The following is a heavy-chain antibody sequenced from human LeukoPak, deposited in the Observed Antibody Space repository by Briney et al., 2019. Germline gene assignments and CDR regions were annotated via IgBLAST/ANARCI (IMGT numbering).Heavy chain of an antibody. Sequence: SETLSLTCTVSGGSISSYYWSWIRQPPGKGLEWIGYIYYSGSTNYNPSLKGRVTISVDTSKNQFSLKLSSVTAADTAVYYCARGDCSGGSSYAGAFDIWGKGTMVTDSS. CDR1: GGSISSYY. J-gene: IGHJ3*02. CDR3: ARGDCSGGSSYAGAFDI. D-gene: IGHD2-15*01. CDR2: IYYSGST. V-gene: IGHV4-59*01.